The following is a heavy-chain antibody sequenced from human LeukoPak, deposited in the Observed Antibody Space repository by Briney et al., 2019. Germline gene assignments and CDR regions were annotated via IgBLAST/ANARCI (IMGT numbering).Heavy chain of an antibody. J-gene: IGHJ4*02. Sequence: SQTLSLTCAISGDSVSSNSAAWNWIRRSPSIGLEWLGRTYYRSKWYYDYAESVKSRIIINPDTSTNHFSLHLNSVTPEDTAVYYCTRALGGSLDYWGQGILVTVSS. V-gene: IGHV6-1*01. D-gene: IGHD3-10*01. CDR3: TRALGGSLDY. CDR1: GDSVSSNSAA. CDR2: TYYRSKWYY.